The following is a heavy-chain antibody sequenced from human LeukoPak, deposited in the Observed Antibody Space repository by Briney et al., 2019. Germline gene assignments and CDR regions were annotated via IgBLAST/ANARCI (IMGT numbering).Heavy chain of an antibody. Sequence: ASVKVSCKASGYTFTGFYMHWVRQAPGQGFEWTGWINPNTGGTNYAQKFQGRVTMTRDTSITTAYMELSGLTSDDTAVYYCASYPRYSSWPPFDYWGQGTLVTVSS. CDR1: GYTFTGFY. D-gene: IGHD6-6*01. J-gene: IGHJ4*02. CDR2: INPNTGGT. CDR3: ASYPRYSSWPPFDY. V-gene: IGHV1-2*02.